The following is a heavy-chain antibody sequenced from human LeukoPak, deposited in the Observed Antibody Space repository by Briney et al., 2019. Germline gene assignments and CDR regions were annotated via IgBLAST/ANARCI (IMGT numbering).Heavy chain of an antibody. Sequence: KTGGSLRLSCAASGFIFSNYYMSWIRQAPGKGLEWLSYISGSGRYTHYADSVKGRFTISRDNAKSSLYLQMNSLRAEDTAVYHCAKNSHDVLTGYYWLIDYWGQGTLVTVSS. CDR3: AKNSHDVLTGYYWLIDY. CDR2: ISGSGRYT. J-gene: IGHJ4*02. D-gene: IGHD3-9*01. V-gene: IGHV3-11*03. CDR1: GFIFSNYY.